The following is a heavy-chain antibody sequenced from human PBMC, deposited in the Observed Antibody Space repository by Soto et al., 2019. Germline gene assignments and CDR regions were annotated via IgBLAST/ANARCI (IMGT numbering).Heavy chain of an antibody. Sequence: QVQLVQSGAEVKKPGSSVKVSCKASGDTFSSYGISWVRQAPGQGLEWMGRIIPFLGTTNYAQNFQDRLTVTADTSTNTAFMELSSLRSDDTAVYYCAREGYTSSSIHSFLDSWGQGTLVTVSS. CDR1: GDTFSSYG. CDR3: AREGYTSSSIHSFLDS. CDR2: IIPFLGTT. D-gene: IGHD6-6*01. V-gene: IGHV1-69*06. J-gene: IGHJ4*02.